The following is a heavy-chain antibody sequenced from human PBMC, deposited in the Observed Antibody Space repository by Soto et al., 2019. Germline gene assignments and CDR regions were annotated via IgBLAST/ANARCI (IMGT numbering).Heavy chain of an antibody. Sequence: EVQLVESGGGLVQPGGSLRLSCAASGFTFSIYNMNWVRQAPGKGLEWVSYISSSSSIIYYADSVKGRFTISRDDAKNSLYLQMNSLRAEDTAVYFCARDQEASRYTRYSDYWGQGTLVTVSS. CDR2: ISSSSSII. D-gene: IGHD6-13*01. V-gene: IGHV3-48*01. CDR3: ARDQEASRYTRYSDY. J-gene: IGHJ4*02. CDR1: GFTFSIYN.